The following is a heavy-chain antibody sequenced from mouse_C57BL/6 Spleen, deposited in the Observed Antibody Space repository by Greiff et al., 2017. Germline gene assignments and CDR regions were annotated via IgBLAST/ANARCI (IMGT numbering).Heavy chain of an antibody. CDR2: INPNNGGT. CDR1: GYTFTDYN. D-gene: IGHD2-2*01. CDR3: ARSLDGDDRYFDV. V-gene: IGHV1-18*01. Sequence: VQLKQSGPELVKPGASVKIPCKASGYTFTDYNMDWVKQSHGKSLEWIGDINPNNGGTIYNQKFKGKATLTVDKSSSTAYMELRSLTSEDTAVYYCARSLDGDDRYFDVWGTGTTVTVSS. J-gene: IGHJ1*03.